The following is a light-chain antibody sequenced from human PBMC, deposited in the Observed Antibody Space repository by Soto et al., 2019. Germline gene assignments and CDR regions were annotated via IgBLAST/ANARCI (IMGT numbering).Light chain of an antibody. CDR2: EVS. Sequence: LTQPASVSGSPGQSITISCTGTSSHVGSYNYVSWYQQHPGKAPKLMIYEVSDRPSGISSRFSGSKSGNTASLTISGLQTEDEADYYCSSYTSSSTLFGNGTKVTVL. CDR1: SSHVGSYNY. CDR3: SSYTSSSTL. J-gene: IGLJ1*01. V-gene: IGLV2-14*01.